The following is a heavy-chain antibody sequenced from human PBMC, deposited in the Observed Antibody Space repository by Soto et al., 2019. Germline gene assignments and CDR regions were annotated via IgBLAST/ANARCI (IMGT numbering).Heavy chain of an antibody. CDR2: IIPIFTRT. D-gene: IGHD3-10*01. CDR1: GGTFSTSS. CDR3: ARDSVRSTSGDS. Sequence: QLQLVQTGTEVKEPGSSVKVSCKASGGTFSTSSFVWVRQGPGQGLEWMGGIIPIFTRTNFAQKFQGRVTFSADESTRTTYMELRSLTSGATAIYYCARDSVRSTSGDSWGQGTLVTVSS. V-gene: IGHV1-69*01. J-gene: IGHJ4*02.